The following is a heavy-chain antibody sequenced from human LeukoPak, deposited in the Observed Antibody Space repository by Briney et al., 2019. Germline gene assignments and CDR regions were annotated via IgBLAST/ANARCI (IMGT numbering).Heavy chain of an antibody. Sequence: GGSLRLSCAASGFTFSSYAMHWVRQAPGKGLEWVAVISYDGSNKYYADSVKGRFTISRDNSKNTLYLQMNSLRAEDTAVYYCARAQIAARAAVDYYYYYMDAWGQGTTVTVSS. CDR3: ARAQIAARAAVDYYYYYMDA. CDR1: GFTFSSYA. J-gene: IGHJ6*03. CDR2: ISYDGSNK. V-gene: IGHV3-30*01. D-gene: IGHD6-13*01.